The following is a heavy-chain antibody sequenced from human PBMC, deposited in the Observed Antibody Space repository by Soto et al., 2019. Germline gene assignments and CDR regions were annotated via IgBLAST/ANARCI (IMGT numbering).Heavy chain of an antibody. J-gene: IGHJ6*02. CDR3: ARDRRAARAYYYYGLDV. CDR2: IYYSGPT. CDR1: GGSISTSGNY. V-gene: IGHV4-31*03. D-gene: IGHD6-13*01. Sequence: PSETLSLTCTVSGGSISTSGNYWSWIRRHPGKGLEWIGCIYYSGPTYYNPSLKSRVTMSVDTSKNQFSMTLYSVTAADTAVYYCARDRRAARAYYYYGLDVWGQGTTVTVSS.